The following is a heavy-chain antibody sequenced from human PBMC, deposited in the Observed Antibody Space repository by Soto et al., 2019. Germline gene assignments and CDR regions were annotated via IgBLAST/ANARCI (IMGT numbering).Heavy chain of an antibody. CDR3: AKSGYEYYGMDV. V-gene: IGHV3-53*01. CDR2: IYSGGST. J-gene: IGHJ6*02. D-gene: IGHD3-3*01. CDR1: GLTVSSNY. Sequence: GGSLRLSCAASGLTVSSNYMSWVRQAPGKGLEWVSVIYSGGSTYYADSVKGRFTISRDNSKNTLYLQMNSLRAEDTAVYYCAKSGYEYYGMDVWGQGTTVTVSS.